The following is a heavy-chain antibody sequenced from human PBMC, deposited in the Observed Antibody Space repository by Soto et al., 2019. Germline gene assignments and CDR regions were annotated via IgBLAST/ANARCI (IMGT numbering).Heavy chain of an antibody. CDR3: SKTYLWLGVKDYGMVL. Sequence: QVRLVQSGAEEKKPGASVIVSCKGSGFTFTSYVIHWLRQAPGQRLEWMGCINGGNGQTEVSQTFQGRVAIRRETSASTADMELSSLRPEDTAVYYCSKTYLWLGVKDYGMVLWGQGTTVTVSS. J-gene: IGHJ6*02. CDR2: INGGNGQT. D-gene: IGHD2-21*01. CDR1: GFTFTSYV. V-gene: IGHV1-3*05.